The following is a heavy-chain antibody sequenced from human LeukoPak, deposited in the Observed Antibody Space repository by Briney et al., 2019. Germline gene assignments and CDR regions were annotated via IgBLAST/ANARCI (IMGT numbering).Heavy chain of an antibody. Sequence: GGSLRLSCAASGFTFSRYAMTWVRRAPGKGLEWVSTIGDSGDKSYYPDSVKGRFTISRDLSKDTLFLEMHNLRAEDTAVYYCAKGRALWTYDFDSWGQGTLVTVSS. J-gene: IGHJ4*02. CDR1: GFTFSRYA. V-gene: IGHV3-23*01. CDR3: AKGRALWTYDFDS. CDR2: IGDSGDKS. D-gene: IGHD3/OR15-3a*01.